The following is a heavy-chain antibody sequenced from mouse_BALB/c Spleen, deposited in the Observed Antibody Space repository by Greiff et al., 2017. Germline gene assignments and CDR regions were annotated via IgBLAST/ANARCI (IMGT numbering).Heavy chain of an antibody. CDR1: GYSITSGYY. Sequence: EVQLQESGPGLVKPSQSLSLTCSVTGYSITSGYYWNWIRQFPGNKLEWMGYISYDGSNNYNPSLKNRISITRDTSKNQFFLKLNSVTTEDTATYYCARDGWLLLAYWGQGTLVTVSA. V-gene: IGHV3-6*02. J-gene: IGHJ3*01. CDR2: ISYDGSN. D-gene: IGHD2-3*01. CDR3: ARDGWLLLAY.